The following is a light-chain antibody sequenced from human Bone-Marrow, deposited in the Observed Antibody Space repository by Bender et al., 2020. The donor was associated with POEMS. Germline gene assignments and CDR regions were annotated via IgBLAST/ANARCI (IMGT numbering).Light chain of an antibody. CDR1: SSDVGGYNY. J-gene: IGLJ2*01. CDR3: CSYAGDSGHVV. CDR2: DVT. V-gene: IGLV2-14*01. Sequence: QSALTQPASVSGSPGQSITISCTGTSSDVGGYNYVSWFQQHPGKAPKVVIYDVTNRPSGVSSRFSGSKSGSTASLTISGLQAEDEADYYCCSYAGDSGHVVFGGGTKLTVL.